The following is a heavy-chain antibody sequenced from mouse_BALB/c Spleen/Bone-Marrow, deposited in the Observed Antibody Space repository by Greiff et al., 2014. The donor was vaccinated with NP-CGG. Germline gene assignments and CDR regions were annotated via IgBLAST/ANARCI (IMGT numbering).Heavy chain of an antibody. D-gene: IGHD1-1*01. CDR1: GYTFTSYW. J-gene: IGHJ4*01. CDR3: TRPGYFYGSGPYAMDY. CDR2: IYPSDSYT. V-gene: IGHV1-69*02. Sequence: VKLMESGAELVRPGASVKLSCKASGYTFTSYWLNWVKQRPGQGLEWIGNIYPSDSYTNYNQKFKDKATLTVDKSSSTAYMQLSSPTSEDSAVYYCTRPGYFYGSGPYAMDYWGQGTSVTVSS.